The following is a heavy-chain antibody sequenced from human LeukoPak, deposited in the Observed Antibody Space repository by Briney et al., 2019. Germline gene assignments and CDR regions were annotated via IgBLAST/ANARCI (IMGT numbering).Heavy chain of an antibody. D-gene: IGHD6-19*01. CDR3: ARQLGYSSSLYYFDY. J-gene: IGHJ4*02. CDR2: INPGDSDT. V-gene: IGHV5-51*01. CDR1: GYTYTSYW. Sequence: GESLKITCKGSGYTYTSYWTGWVRQMPGKGLEWMGIINPGDSDTRYSPSFQGQITISADKSISTAYLQWSSLKASDTTMYYCARQLGYSSSLYYFDYWGQGTLVTVSS.